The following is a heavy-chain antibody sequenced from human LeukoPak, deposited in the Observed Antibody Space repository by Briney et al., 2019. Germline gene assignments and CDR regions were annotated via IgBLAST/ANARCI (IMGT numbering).Heavy chain of an antibody. J-gene: IGHJ4*02. CDR1: GFTFNRNA. D-gene: IGHD6-19*01. V-gene: IGHV3-23*01. Sequence: GGSLRLSCAASGFTFNRNAISWVRQAPGKGLEWVSTIGGSGDKTFYADSVKGRFTISRDNSKNMVHLQMNSLAGEDTALYYCVRRGDASSGWGDHDFWGQGALVTVSS. CDR3: VRRGDASSGWGDHDF. CDR2: IGGSGDKT.